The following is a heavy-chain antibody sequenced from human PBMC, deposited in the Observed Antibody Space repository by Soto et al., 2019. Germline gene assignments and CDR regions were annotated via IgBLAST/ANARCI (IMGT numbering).Heavy chain of an antibody. CDR1: GYTFTSYY. J-gene: IGHJ6*02. V-gene: IGHV1-46*01. D-gene: IGHD3-3*01. CDR3: ARTFGVANQGYYYYGMDV. Sequence: ASVKVSCKASGYTFTSYYMHWVRQAPGQGLEWMGIINPSGGSTSYAQKFQGRVTMTRDTSTSTVYMELSSLRSEDTAVYYCARTFGVANQGYYYYGMDVWGQGTTVTVSS. CDR2: INPSGGST.